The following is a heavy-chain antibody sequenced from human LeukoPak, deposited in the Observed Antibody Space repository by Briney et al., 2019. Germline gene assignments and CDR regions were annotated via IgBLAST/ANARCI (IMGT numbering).Heavy chain of an antibody. Sequence: GGSLRLSCAASGFTVSSNYMSWVRQAPGKGLEWVSVIYSGGSTYYADSVKGRFTISRDNSKNTLYLQMNSLRAEDTAVYYCARDPQYYYYYYGMDVWGQGTTVTVSS. V-gene: IGHV3-66*01. CDR2: IYSGGST. CDR3: ARDPQYYYYYYGMDV. J-gene: IGHJ6*02. CDR1: GFTVSSNY.